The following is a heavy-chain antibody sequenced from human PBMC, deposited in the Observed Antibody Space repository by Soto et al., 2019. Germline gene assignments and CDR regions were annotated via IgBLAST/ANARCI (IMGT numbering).Heavy chain of an antibody. V-gene: IGHV4-4*02. CDR1: GGSISSSNW. J-gene: IGHJ4*02. D-gene: IGHD6-19*01. Sequence: PSETLSLTCAVSGGSISSSNWWSWVRQPPGKGLEWIGEIYHSGSTNYNPSLKSRVTISVDKSKNQFSLKLSSVTAADTAVYYCARDRFSGWYVYFDYWGQGTLVTVSS. CDR3: ARDRFSGWYVYFDY. CDR2: IYHSGST.